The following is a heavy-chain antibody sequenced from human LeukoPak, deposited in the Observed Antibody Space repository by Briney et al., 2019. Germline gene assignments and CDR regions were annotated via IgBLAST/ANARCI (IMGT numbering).Heavy chain of an antibody. J-gene: IGHJ3*02. CDR2: VGGSDDTA. Sequence: GGSLRLSCAASGFTFRSSVMSWVRQAPGRGLEWVSSVGGSDDTANYAASVTGRFTISRDNSKTSVYLRMSDLGAEDTAIYYCAKKSFSTGAFDIWGQGTMVTVSS. V-gene: IGHV3-23*01. D-gene: IGHD3-3*02. CDR1: GFTFRSSV. CDR3: AKKSFSTGAFDI.